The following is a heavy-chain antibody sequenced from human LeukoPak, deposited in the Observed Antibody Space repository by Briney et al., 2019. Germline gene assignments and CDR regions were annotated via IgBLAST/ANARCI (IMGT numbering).Heavy chain of an antibody. CDR1: GFTFSSYG. CDR3: AKSSPSGNSDY. CDR2: IWYDGSNK. Sequence: GRSLRLSCAASGFTFSSYGMHWVRQAPGKGLEWVAVIWYDGSNKYYADSVKGRFTISRDNSKNTLYLQMNSLRAEDTAVYYCAKSSPSGNSDYWGQGTLVTVSS. V-gene: IGHV3-33*06. J-gene: IGHJ4*02. D-gene: IGHD2-15*01.